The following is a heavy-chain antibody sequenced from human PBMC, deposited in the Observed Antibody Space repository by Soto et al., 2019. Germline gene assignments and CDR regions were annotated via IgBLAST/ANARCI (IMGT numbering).Heavy chain of an antibody. Sequence: SETLSLTCAVYGGYFSGYYWSWIRQPPGKGLEWIGEINHSGSTNYNPSLKSRVTISVDTSKNQFSLKLRSVTAADTAVYYCARGSVVVGAATQRTFDYWGQGTLVTVSS. CDR1: GGYFSGYY. J-gene: IGHJ4*02. CDR2: INHSGST. V-gene: IGHV4-34*01. CDR3: ARGSVVVGAATQRTFDY. D-gene: IGHD2-15*01.